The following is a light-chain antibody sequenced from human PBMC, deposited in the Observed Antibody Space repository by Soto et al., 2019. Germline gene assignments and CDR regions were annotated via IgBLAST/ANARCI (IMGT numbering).Light chain of an antibody. Sequence: QSVLTQPRSVSGSPGQSVTISCTGTSSDVGAYNYVSWYQRHPGKAPKLMIYDVTKRPSGVPDRSSGSKSGNTASLTISGLQADDEADYYCCSYAGSYTYILFGEGTKLTVL. V-gene: IGLV2-11*01. CDR1: SSDVGAYNY. CDR3: CSYAGSYTYIL. J-gene: IGLJ2*01. CDR2: DVT.